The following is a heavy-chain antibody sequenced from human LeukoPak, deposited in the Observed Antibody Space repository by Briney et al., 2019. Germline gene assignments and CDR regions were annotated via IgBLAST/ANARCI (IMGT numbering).Heavy chain of an antibody. D-gene: IGHD2-2*01. J-gene: IGHJ4*02. Sequence: ASVKVSCKASGYTFTAYYMHWVRQAPGQGLEWMGWINPNSGGTNYAQKFQGRVTMTRDTSISTAYMELSRLRADDTAVYYCARDRVVVPAAFDYWGQGTLVTVSS. CDR3: ARDRVVVPAAFDY. V-gene: IGHV1-2*02. CDR2: INPNSGGT. CDR1: GYTFTAYY.